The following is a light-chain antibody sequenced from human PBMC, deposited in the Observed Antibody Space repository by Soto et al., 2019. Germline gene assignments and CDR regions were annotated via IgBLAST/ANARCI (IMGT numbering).Light chain of an antibody. V-gene: IGKV1-39*01. Sequence: DIQMTQSPPSLSASVGDRVTISCRASQSIGSSLNWYQQKPRKAPKLLIVATSSLQSGVPLRFSGSGSGTDFTLTISSLQPEDFATYYCQQTYSGSTFGQGTKLEIK. CDR3: QQTYSGST. J-gene: IGKJ2*02. CDR1: QSIGSS. CDR2: ATS.